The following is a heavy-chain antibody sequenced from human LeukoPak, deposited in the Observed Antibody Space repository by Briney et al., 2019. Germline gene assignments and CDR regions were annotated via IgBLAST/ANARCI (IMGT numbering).Heavy chain of an antibody. V-gene: IGHV3-23*01. CDR1: GFTFSSYP. J-gene: IGHJ4*02. D-gene: IGHD3-10*01. Sequence: GGSLRLSCAASGFTFSSYPMSWVRQAPGKGLERVSAISGSGGSTYYADSVKGRFTISRDNSKNTLYLQMNSLTAEDTAVYYCAKDRVRVDYWGQGTLVTVSS. CDR2: ISGSGGST. CDR3: AKDRVRVDY.